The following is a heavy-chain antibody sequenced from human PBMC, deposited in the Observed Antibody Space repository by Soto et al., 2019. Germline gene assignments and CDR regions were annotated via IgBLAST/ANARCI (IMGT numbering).Heavy chain of an antibody. J-gene: IGHJ5*02. D-gene: IGHD2-8*01. CDR2: ISPSGSP. CDR1: GGSVNSGGYS. V-gene: IGHV4-30-2*01. CDR3: TRGVLA. Sequence: SETLSLTCSFSGGSVNSGGYSWSWIRQPPGKGLEWIGFISPSGSPAYNPSLKSRVTISVDRSNNQISLEISSVTAADTAVYYCTRGVLAWGPGTLVTVSS.